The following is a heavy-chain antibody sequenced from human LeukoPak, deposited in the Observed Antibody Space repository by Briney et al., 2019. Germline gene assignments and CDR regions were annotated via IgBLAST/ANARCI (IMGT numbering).Heavy chain of an antibody. CDR1: GITFNNYW. V-gene: IGHV3-74*01. CDR3: ATGLGHYYDY. CDR2: VNSDGSST. J-gene: IGHJ4*02. D-gene: IGHD3-22*01. Sequence: GGSLRLSCAASGITFNNYWMHWVRQAPGKGLVWVSRVNSDGSSTVYADSVKGRFTISRDNARTTVYLQMSSLRLDDTATYYCATGLGHYYDYWGQGSLVTVSS.